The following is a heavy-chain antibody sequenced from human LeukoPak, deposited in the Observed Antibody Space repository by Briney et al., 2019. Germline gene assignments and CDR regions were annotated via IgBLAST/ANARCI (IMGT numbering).Heavy chain of an antibody. J-gene: IGHJ4*02. CDR1: GGTFSSYA. CDR2: IIPILGIA. V-gene: IGHV1-69*04. D-gene: IGHD6-13*01. Sequence: SVKVSCKASGGTFSSYAISWVRQAPGQGLEWMGRIIPILGIANYAQKFQGRVTITADKSTSTAYMELSSLRSEDTAVYYCAREGDSSSGQSGDYWGQGTLVTVSS. CDR3: AREGDSSSGQSGDY.